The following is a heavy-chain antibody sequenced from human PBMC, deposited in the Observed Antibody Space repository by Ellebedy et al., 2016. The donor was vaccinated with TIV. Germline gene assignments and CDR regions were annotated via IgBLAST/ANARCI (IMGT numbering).Heavy chain of an antibody. J-gene: IGHJ2*01. CDR1: GFVFSAFD. Sequence: PGGSLRLSCVASGFVFSAFDMDWVRQAPGKGLEWISYISSSSSIYYADSVKGRFTISRDNAKNSLFLERNNLRAEDTAVYYCAREKPVAEDFGLWGRGTLVTVSS. CDR3: AREKPVAEDFGL. D-gene: IGHD6-19*01. V-gene: IGHV3-69-1*01. CDR2: ISSSSSI.